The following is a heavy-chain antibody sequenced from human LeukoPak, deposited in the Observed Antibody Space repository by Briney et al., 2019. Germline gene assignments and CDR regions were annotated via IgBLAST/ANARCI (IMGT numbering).Heavy chain of an antibody. CDR3: AKEPYPSIAVATTR. Sequence: GGSLRLSCAASGFAFSSYSMNWVRQAPGKGLEWVSAISGSGGSTYYADSVKGRFTISRDNSKNTLYLQMNSLRAEDTAVYYCAKEPYPSIAVATTRWGQGTLVTVSS. CDR2: ISGSGGST. V-gene: IGHV3-23*01. D-gene: IGHD6-19*01. CDR1: GFAFSSYS. J-gene: IGHJ4*02.